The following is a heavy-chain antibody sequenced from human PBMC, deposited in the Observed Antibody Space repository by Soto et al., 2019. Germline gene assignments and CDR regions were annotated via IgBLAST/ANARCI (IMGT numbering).Heavy chain of an antibody. Sequence: EVQLVESGGGLVQPGRSLRLSCAASGFTFDDYAMHWVRQGPGKGLEWVSGISWNSGGTGYADSVKGRFTISRDNAKNSLYLQMNSLRPEDTAFDYCAKDIGSRSSGWYFDLWGRGTLVTVSS. V-gene: IGHV3-9*01. CDR1: GFTFDDYA. CDR3: AKDIGSRSSGWYFDL. D-gene: IGHD6-6*01. J-gene: IGHJ2*01. CDR2: ISWNSGGT.